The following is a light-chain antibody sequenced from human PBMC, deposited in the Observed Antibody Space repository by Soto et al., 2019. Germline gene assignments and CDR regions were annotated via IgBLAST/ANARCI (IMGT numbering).Light chain of an antibody. Sequence: QPVLTQSSSASASLGSSVNLTCTLSSGHRSYIIAWHQQQPGKAPRFLMRLESSGSQNKGSGVPDRFSGSSSGAARYLTISNHQSEDEADYYCATWNSNTRVFGGGTKLTVL. CDR3: ATWNSNTRV. CDR2: LESSGSQ. J-gene: IGLJ3*02. CDR1: SGHRSYI. V-gene: IGLV4-60*03.